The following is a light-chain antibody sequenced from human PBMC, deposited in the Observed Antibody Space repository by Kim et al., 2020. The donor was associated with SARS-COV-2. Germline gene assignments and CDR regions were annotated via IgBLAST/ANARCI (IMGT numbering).Light chain of an antibody. CDR2: SNN. V-gene: IGLV1-47*02. CDR3: AAWYDSLSGVV. J-gene: IGLJ2*01. CDR1: SSIVGNNY. Sequence: GQRVTLSCSGSSSIVGNNYVYCYQRLPGTAPKLLIYSNNQRRSGVPDRVSGSKSGTSASLAISELRSEDEADYYCAAWYDSLSGVVFGGGTQLTVL.